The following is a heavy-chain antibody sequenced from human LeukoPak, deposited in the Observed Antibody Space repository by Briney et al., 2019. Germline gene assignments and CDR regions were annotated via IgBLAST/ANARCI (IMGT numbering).Heavy chain of an antibody. D-gene: IGHD5/OR15-5a*01. Sequence: PGGSLRLSCAASGFTFSDYYMSWIRQAPGKGLEWVSYITSSGSAIYYADFVRGRFTISRDNARNSMFLHMDDLRAEDTAIYYCATGIVSTSGDYWGQGTLVTVSS. V-gene: IGHV3-11*01. J-gene: IGHJ4*02. CDR3: ATGIVSTSGDY. CDR2: ITSSGSAI. CDR1: GFTFSDYY.